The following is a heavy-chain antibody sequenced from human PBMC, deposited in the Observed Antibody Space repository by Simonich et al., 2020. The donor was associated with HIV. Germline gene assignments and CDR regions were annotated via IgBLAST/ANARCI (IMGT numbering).Heavy chain of an antibody. CDR3: ARRHPTTVTTPYFDY. J-gene: IGHJ4*02. CDR1: GGSFSGYY. Sequence: QVQLQQWGAGLLKPSETLSLTCAVYGGSFSGYYWSWIRQPPGKGLEWIGEINHSVSTNSNPSLKSRVTISVDTSKNQFSLKLSSVTAADTAVYYCARRHPTTVTTPYFDYWGQGTLVTVSS. D-gene: IGHD4-17*01. CDR2: INHSVST. V-gene: IGHV4-34*01.